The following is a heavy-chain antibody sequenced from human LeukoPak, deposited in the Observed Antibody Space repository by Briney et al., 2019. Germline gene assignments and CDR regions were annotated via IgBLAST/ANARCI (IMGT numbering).Heavy chain of an antibody. D-gene: IGHD1-1*01. CDR3: AKDTAATGNEAFDI. V-gene: IGHV3-23*01. CDR1: GFTFSSYA. Sequence: GGSLRLSCAASGFTFSSYAMSWVRQAPGKGLEWVSAISGSGGSTYYADSVKGRFTISRDNSKNTLYLQMNSLRAEDMALYYCAKDTAATGNEAFDIWGQGTMVTVSS. CDR2: ISGSGGST. J-gene: IGHJ3*02.